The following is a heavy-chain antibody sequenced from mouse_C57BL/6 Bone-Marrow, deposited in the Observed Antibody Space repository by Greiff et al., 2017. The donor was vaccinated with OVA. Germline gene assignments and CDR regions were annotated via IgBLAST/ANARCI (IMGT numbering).Heavy chain of an antibody. Sequence: EVHLVESGAELVRPGASVKLSCTASGFNIKDDYMHWVKQRPEQGLEWIGWIDPENGDTEYASKFQGKATITADTSSNTAYLQLSSLTSEDTAVYYCTTCYEAMDYWGQGTSVTVSS. V-gene: IGHV14-4*01. CDR1: GFNIKDDY. CDR3: TTCYEAMDY. CDR2: IDPENGDT. D-gene: IGHD2-3*01. J-gene: IGHJ4*01.